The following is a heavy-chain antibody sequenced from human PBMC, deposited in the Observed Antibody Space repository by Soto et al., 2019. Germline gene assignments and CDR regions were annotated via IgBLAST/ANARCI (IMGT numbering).Heavy chain of an antibody. D-gene: IGHD5-12*01. CDR2: TYYRSKWYN. Sequence: QVQLQQSGPGLVKPSQTLSLTCAISGDSVSSNSAAWSWIRQSPSRGLEWLGRTYYRSKWYNDYAVSVKSRITINPGTSKNQSSLQLKSVTPEDTAVDYCVRGIGYIDSWGQGTLFTVSS. J-gene: IGHJ4*02. CDR3: VRGIGYIDS. CDR1: GDSVSSNSAA. V-gene: IGHV6-1*01.